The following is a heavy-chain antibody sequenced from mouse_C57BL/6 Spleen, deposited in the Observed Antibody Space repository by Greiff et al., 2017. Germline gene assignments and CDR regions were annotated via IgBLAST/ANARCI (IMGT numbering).Heavy chain of an antibody. CDR2: IYPGSGST. V-gene: IGHV1-55*01. Sequence: QVQLQQPGAELVKPGASVKMSCKASGYTFTSYWITWVKQRPGQGLEWIGDIYPGSGSTNYNEKFKSKATLTVDTSSSPAYMQLSSLTSEDSAVYYCARNLYYSNYVGRAMDYWGQGTSVTVSS. CDR3: ARNLYYSNYVGRAMDY. D-gene: IGHD2-5*01. CDR1: GYTFTSYW. J-gene: IGHJ4*01.